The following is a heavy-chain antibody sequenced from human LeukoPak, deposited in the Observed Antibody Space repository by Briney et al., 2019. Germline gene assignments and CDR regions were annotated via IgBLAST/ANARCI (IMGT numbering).Heavy chain of an antibody. CDR3: ARGHYGMDV. Sequence: GGSLRLSCAASGFIFSNYYMSWIRQAPGKGLEWVSYIIRSRGDANYADPVKGRFTISRDNAKNSLYLQMNSLRVEDTAVYYCARGHYGMDVWGQGTTVTVSS. J-gene: IGHJ6*01. V-gene: IGHV3-11*03. CDR2: IIRSRGDA. CDR1: GFIFSNYY.